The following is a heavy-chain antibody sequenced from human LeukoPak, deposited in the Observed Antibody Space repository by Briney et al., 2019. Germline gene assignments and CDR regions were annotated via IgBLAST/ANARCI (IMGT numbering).Heavy chain of an antibody. Sequence: SETLSLTCTVSGGSISGYYWSWIRQPPGKGLEWIGYIYTSGSTKYNPSLKSRVTISVDTSKNQFSLRLSSMTAADTAMYFCARAYSRSYSHFDDWGQGTLVTVSS. J-gene: IGHJ4*02. D-gene: IGHD1-26*01. CDR3: ARAYSRSYSHFDD. V-gene: IGHV4-4*09. CDR2: IYTSGST. CDR1: GGSISGYY.